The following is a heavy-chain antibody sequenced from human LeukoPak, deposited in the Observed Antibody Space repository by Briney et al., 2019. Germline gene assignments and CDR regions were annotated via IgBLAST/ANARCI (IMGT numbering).Heavy chain of an antibody. V-gene: IGHV3-30*03. CDR2: ISYDGSNK. CDR1: GFTFSDYG. Sequence: GGSLRLSCAASGFTFSDYGMHWVRQAPGKGPEWVAVISYDGSNKYYADSVKGRFTISRDNSKNTLYLQMNSLRAEDTAVYYCARGLEGIAAAGGSDYWGQGTLVTVSS. J-gene: IGHJ4*02. D-gene: IGHD6-13*01. CDR3: ARGLEGIAAAGGSDY.